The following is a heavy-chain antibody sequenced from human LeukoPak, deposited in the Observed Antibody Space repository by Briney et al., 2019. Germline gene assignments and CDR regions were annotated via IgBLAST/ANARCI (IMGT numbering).Heavy chain of an antibody. CDR2: ISSDGSNK. CDR3: ARDSGSY. V-gene: IGHV3-30*03. CDR1: GFTFSSYG. D-gene: IGHD1-26*01. J-gene: IGHJ4*02. Sequence: GGSLRLSCAASGFTFSSYGMYWVRQAPGKGLEWVAVISSDGSNKYYADSVKGRFTISRDNAKNPLYLQMNSLRAEDTAVYYCARDSGSYWGQGTLVTVSS.